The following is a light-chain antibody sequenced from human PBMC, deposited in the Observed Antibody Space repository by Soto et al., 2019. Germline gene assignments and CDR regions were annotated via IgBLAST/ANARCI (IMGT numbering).Light chain of an antibody. CDR2: DAI. V-gene: IGKV3-11*01. CDR3: KERSRWPPFT. CDR1: QSVSNY. Sequence: EIVLTQSPVTLSLSPGERATLSCRASQSVSNYLAWYQHKPGQAPRLLIYDAIKRATGVPARFSGSGSGTDFTLTISSLEPEYFALYYCKERSRWPPFTFGGGTKVEIK. J-gene: IGKJ4*01.